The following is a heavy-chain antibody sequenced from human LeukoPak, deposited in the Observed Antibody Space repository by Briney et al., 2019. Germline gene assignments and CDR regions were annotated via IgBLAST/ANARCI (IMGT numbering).Heavy chain of an antibody. J-gene: IGHJ4*02. CDR1: GFTFDDYA. CDR2: MGGSDGVA. Sequence: GGSLRLSCAASGFTFDDYAMHWVRQAPGKGLEWVSGMGGSDGVAYYANSVKGRFTISRDNSKNTLYLQMSSLRAEDTALYYCAKWPDYGSGSSLDYWGQGILVTVSS. V-gene: IGHV3-23*01. CDR3: AKWPDYGSGSSLDY. D-gene: IGHD3-10*01.